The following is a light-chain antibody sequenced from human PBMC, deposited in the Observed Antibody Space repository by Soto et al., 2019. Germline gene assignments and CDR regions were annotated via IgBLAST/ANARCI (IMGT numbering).Light chain of an antibody. CDR2: AAS. J-gene: IGKJ1*01. Sequence: DIEMTQSPYSLSASVGDRVTITCRASQSISNYLAWYQQKPGKAPRLLIHAASSRPSGIPSRFSGSGSGTDFTLTISSLQPEDFAIYYCQQSYNSPRTFGPGTKVEIK. V-gene: IGKV1-39*01. CDR1: QSISNY. CDR3: QQSYNSPRT.